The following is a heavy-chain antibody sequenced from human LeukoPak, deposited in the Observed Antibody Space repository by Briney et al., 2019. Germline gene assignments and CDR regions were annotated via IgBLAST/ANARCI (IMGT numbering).Heavy chain of an antibody. CDR2: IIDNGYIT. J-gene: IGHJ6*03. CDR3: AKLGGQEVHNYYVAV. Sequence: GGSLRLSCAASGFPFTIYAMSWVRQAPGKGLEWVSGIIDNGYITYYANSVRGRFTISRDNSKNTLFLQMNSLRAEDTAVYYCAKLGGQEVHNYYVAVWGKGTTVAVSS. CDR1: GFPFTIYA. D-gene: IGHD3-16*01. V-gene: IGHV3-23*01.